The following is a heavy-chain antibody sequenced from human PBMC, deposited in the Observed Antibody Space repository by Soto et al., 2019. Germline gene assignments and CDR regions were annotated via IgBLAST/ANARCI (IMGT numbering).Heavy chain of an antibody. D-gene: IGHD3-22*01. Sequence: ASVKVSCKASGFAFTGNYIHWVRQAPGQGLEWMGWINPNTGGTNYAQKFQGWVTMARDTSISTAYMELGRLRSDDTAVYYCARGKFYESTGYYLDYWGQGTLVTVSS. CDR2: INPNTGGT. J-gene: IGHJ4*02. V-gene: IGHV1-2*04. CDR3: ARGKFYESTGYYLDY. CDR1: GFAFTGNY.